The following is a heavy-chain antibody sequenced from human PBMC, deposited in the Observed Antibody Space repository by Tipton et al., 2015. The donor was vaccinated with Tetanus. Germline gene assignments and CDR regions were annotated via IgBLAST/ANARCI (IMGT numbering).Heavy chain of an antibody. D-gene: IGHD5-18*01. Sequence: GLVKPSETLSLTCTVSGGSISSSSYYWGWIRQPPGKGLEWIGSIYYSGSTYYNPSLKSRVTISVDTSKNQFSLKLSSVTAADTAVYYCASRSTLYVDTAMAMGREFDYWGQGTLVTVSS. J-gene: IGHJ4*02. CDR1: GGSISSSSYY. CDR3: ASRSTLYVDTAMAMGREFDY. CDR2: IYYSGST. V-gene: IGHV4-39*07.